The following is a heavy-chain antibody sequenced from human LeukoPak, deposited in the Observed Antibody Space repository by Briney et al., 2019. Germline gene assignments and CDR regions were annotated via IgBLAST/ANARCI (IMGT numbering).Heavy chain of an antibody. CDR2: ISYDGSNK. Sequence: GRSPRLSCAASGFTFSSYGMHWVRQAPGKGLEWVAVISYDGSNKYYADSVKGRFTISRDNSKNTLYLQMNSLRAEDTAVYYCAKVIHYYNSSGPDYWGQGTLVTVSS. J-gene: IGHJ4*02. V-gene: IGHV3-30*18. CDR3: AKVIHYYNSSGPDY. CDR1: GFTFSSYG. D-gene: IGHD3-22*01.